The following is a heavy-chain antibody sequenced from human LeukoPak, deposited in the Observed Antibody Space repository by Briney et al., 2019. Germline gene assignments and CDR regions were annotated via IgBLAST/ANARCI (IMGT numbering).Heavy chain of an antibody. CDR2: INPNSGGT. V-gene: IGHV1-2*02. Sequence: ASVKVSCKASGYTFTGYYMHWARQAPGQGLEWMGWINPNSGGTNYAQKFQGRVTMTRDTSISTAYMELSRLRSDDTAVYYCARVAAAGPSSFDYWGQGTLVTVSS. CDR1: GYTFTGYY. J-gene: IGHJ4*02. CDR3: ARVAAAGPSSFDY. D-gene: IGHD6-13*01.